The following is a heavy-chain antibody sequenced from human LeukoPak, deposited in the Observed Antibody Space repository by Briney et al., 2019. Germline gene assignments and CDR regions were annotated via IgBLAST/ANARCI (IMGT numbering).Heavy chain of an antibody. CDR1: GFTFSNYA. CDR3: AKDMFDDFWSGYYPFDY. J-gene: IGHJ4*02. V-gene: IGHV3-23*01. D-gene: IGHD3-3*01. Sequence: GGSLRLSCAASGFTFSNYAMIWVRQAPGKGLEWLSGITGSGGGTYYADSVKGRFTTSRDNSKNTLYLQMNSLRAEDTAVYYCAKDMFDDFWSGYYPFDYWGQGTLVTVSS. CDR2: ITGSGGGT.